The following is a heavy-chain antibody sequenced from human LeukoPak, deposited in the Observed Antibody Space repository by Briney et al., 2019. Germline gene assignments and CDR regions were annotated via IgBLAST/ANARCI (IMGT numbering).Heavy chain of an antibody. CDR2: ISYDGSNK. D-gene: IGHD5-18*01. CDR3: AKDTAMEYYFDY. J-gene: IGHJ4*02. Sequence: PGGSMRLSSAVSAFTPTSYGIHWVRHAPGNGLGWEAVISYDGSNKYYADSVKGRFTMSRDNSKNTLYLQMNSLRAEDTAVYYCAKDTAMEYYFDYGGQGTLVTVSS. CDR1: AFTPTSYG. V-gene: IGHV3-30*18.